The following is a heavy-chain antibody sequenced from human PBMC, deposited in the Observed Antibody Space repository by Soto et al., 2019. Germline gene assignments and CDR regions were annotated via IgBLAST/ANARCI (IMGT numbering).Heavy chain of an antibody. CDR3: ARGREFSHYDFWSGYLCPMDV. CDR2: MNPNSGNT. V-gene: IGHV1-8*01. J-gene: IGHJ6*03. D-gene: IGHD3-3*01. Sequence: ASVKVSCKASGYTFTSYDINWVRQATGQGLEWMGWMNPNSGNTGYAQKFQGRVTMTRNTSISTAYMELSSLRSEDTAVYYCARGREFSHYDFWSGYLCPMDVWGKGTTVTVSS. CDR1: GYTFTSYD.